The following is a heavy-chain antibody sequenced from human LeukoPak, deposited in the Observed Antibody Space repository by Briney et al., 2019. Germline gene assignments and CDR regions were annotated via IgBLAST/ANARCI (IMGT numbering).Heavy chain of an antibody. J-gene: IGHJ6*02. V-gene: IGHV1-8*01. CDR1: GYTFTSYD. D-gene: IGHD3-10*01. Sequence: GASVKVSCKASGYTFTSYDINWVRQATGQGLEWMGWMNPNSGNTGYAQKFQGRVTMTRNTSISTAYMVLSSLRSEDTAVYYCARFGYYGSGSYYNPYYGMDVWGQGTTVTVSS. CDR3: ARFGYYGSGSYYNPYYGMDV. CDR2: MNPNSGNT.